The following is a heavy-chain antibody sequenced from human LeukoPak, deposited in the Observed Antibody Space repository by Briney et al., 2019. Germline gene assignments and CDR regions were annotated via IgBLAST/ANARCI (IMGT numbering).Heavy chain of an antibody. D-gene: IGHD1-26*01. J-gene: IGHJ4*02. CDR1: GFTFSNYW. CDR3: VRDPRGDGSSTFGY. Sequence: PGGSLRLSCAASGFTFSNYWMHWVRQAPGKGLVWVSRIYTDGSSTNYADSVKGRFTISRDNAKDTLYLQMNSLNAEDTGLYYCVRDPRGDGSSTFGYWGQGTLVTVSS. V-gene: IGHV3-74*01. CDR2: IYTDGSST.